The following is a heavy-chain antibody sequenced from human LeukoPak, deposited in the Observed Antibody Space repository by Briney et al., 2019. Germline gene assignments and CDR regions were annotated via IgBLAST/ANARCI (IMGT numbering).Heavy chain of an antibody. J-gene: IGHJ4*02. CDR3: ARQPYYDSGGYYYGY. D-gene: IGHD3-22*01. CDR2: IIPILGIA. Sequence: SVKVSCKASGGTFSSYAISWVRQAPGQGLEWMGRIIPILGIANYAQKLQGRVAMTTDTSTSTAYMELRSLRSDDTAVYYCARQPYYDSGGYYYGYWGQGTPVTVSS. V-gene: IGHV1-69*04. CDR1: GGTFSSYA.